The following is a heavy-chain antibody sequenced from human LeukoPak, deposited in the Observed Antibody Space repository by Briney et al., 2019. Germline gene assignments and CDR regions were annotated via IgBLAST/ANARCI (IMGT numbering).Heavy chain of an antibody. J-gene: IGHJ4*02. CDR1: GFTFNSYA. D-gene: IGHD6-19*01. Sequence: PGRSLRLSCAASGFTFNSYAMHWVRQAPGKGLEWVAVISYDGSNKYYADSVKGRFTISRDNSKNTLYLQMNSLRDEDTAVYYCARADSVAGQRFDQWGQGTLVTVSS. CDR2: ISYDGSNK. V-gene: IGHV3-30-3*01. CDR3: ARADSVAGQRFDQ.